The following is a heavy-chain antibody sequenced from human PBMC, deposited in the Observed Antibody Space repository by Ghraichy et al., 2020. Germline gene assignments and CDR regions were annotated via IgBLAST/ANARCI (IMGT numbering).Heavy chain of an antibody. CDR2: ISAPGGTT. CDR1: GFTFASYV. V-gene: IGHV3-23*01. D-gene: IGHD4-17*01. Sequence: GGSLRLSCKGSGFTFASYVMTWVRQAPGKGLECVSGISAPGGTTYYAASVRGRFTISRDNSKSTLYLQMNNLRAEDTAVYFCARRFYGDDDNWGQGTSVIVSS. J-gene: IGHJ4*02. CDR3: ARRFYGDDDN.